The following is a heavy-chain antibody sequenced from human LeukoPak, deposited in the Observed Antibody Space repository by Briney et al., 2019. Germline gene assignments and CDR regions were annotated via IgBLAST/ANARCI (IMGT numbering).Heavy chain of an antibody. J-gene: IGHJ4*02. CDR2: IYPGDSDT. D-gene: IGHD5-12*01. Sequence: GESLKISCKGSGYSFTSYWIGWVRQMPGKGLEWMGIIYPGDSDTRYSPSFQGQVTISADKSISTAYLQWSSLKASDTAMFYCARSPKNVAYNSGLDYFDFWGQGTLVTASS. V-gene: IGHV5-51*01. CDR3: ARSPKNVAYNSGLDYFDF. CDR1: GYSFTSYW.